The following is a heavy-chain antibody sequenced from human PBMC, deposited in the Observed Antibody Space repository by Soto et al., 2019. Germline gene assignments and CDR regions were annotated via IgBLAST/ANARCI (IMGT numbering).Heavy chain of an antibody. Sequence: SETLSLTCTVSGGSIRSYYWSWIRQPPGKGLEWIGYIYYSGSTNYNPSLKSRVTISVDTSKNQFSLKLTSVTAADTAVYYCARDNGYSYGYNLDHWGQGTLVTGSS. V-gene: IGHV4-59*01. CDR1: GGSIRSYY. CDR2: IYYSGST. D-gene: IGHD5-18*01. J-gene: IGHJ4*02. CDR3: ARDNGYSYGYNLDH.